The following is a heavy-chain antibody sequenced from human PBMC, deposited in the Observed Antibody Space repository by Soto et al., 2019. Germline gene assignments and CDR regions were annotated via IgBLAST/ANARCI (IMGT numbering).Heavy chain of an antibody. D-gene: IGHD2-15*01. CDR3: ARDFPMSSWSFPDAFDI. V-gene: IGHV1-18*01. CDR1: GYTFTSYG. J-gene: IGHJ3*02. Sequence: GASVKVSCKASGYTFTSYGISWVRQAPGQGLEWMGWISAYNGNTNYAQKLQGRVTMTTDTSTSTAYMELRSLRSDDTAVYYCARDFPMSSWSFPDAFDIWGQGTMVTVSS. CDR2: ISAYNGNT.